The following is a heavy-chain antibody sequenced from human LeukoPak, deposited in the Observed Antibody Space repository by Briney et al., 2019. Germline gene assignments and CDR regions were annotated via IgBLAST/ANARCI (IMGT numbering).Heavy chain of an antibody. CDR3: AREDSSGWYWDY. D-gene: IGHD6-19*01. J-gene: IGHJ4*02. CDR1: GYTFTSYY. V-gene: IGHV1-69*04. Sequence: ASVKVSCKASGYTFTSYYIHWMRQAPGQGLEWMGRIIPILGIANYAQKFQGRVTITADKSTSTAYMELSSLRSEDTAVYYCAREDSSGWYWDYWGQGTLVTVSS. CDR2: IIPILGIA.